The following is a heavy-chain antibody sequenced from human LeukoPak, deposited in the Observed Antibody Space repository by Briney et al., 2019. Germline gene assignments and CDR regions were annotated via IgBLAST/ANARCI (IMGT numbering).Heavy chain of an antibody. CDR1: GFTFSSYS. Sequence: GGSLRLSCAASGFTFSSYSMNWVRQAPGKGLEWVTLISYEGSSKYYADSVRGRFIICRDNSKNTLFLQMNSLRTEDTAVYYCAREISTSSSWYGDDAFDIWGQGTMVTVSS. V-gene: IGHV3-30*03. CDR2: ISYEGSSK. D-gene: IGHD6-13*01. J-gene: IGHJ3*02. CDR3: AREISTSSSWYGDDAFDI.